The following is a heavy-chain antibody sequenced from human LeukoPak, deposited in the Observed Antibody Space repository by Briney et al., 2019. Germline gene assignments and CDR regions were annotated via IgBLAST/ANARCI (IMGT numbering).Heavy chain of an antibody. D-gene: IGHD1-26*01. CDR2: ITYSGST. J-gene: IGHJ4*02. CDR1: GGSISSSTYY. Sequence: SETLSLTCTVSGGSISSSTYYWDWIRQSPGKGLEWIGSITYSGSTYYNPSLESRVTISVDTSKNQFSLRLISVTAVDTAVYYCARQGVGATDCWGQGTLVTVSS. CDR3: ARQGVGATDC. V-gene: IGHV4-39*01.